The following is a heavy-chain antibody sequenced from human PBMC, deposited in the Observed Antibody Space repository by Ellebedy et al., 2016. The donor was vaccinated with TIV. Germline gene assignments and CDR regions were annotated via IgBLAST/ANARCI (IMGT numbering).Heavy chain of an antibody. V-gene: IGHV4-34*01. D-gene: IGHD3-22*01. J-gene: IGHJ4*02. Sequence: MPSETLSLTCAVYGGSFSGYYWSWIRQPPGKGLEWIGEINHSGSTNYNPSLKSRVTISVDTSKNQFSLKLSSVTAADTAVYYCASGQDYYDSSGYYSFDYWGQGTLVTVSS. CDR1: GGSFSGYY. CDR3: ASGQDYYDSSGYYSFDY. CDR2: INHSGST.